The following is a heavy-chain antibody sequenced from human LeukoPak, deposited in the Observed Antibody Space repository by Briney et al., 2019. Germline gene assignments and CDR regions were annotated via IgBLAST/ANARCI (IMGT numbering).Heavy chain of an antibody. J-gene: IGHJ4*02. CDR3: ARGIADPYSFDS. CDR1: GGSINFYY. V-gene: IGHV4-4*07. CDR2: IYSTGST. Sequence: SETLSLTCTVSGGSINFYYWSWIRQPAGKGLEWIGRIYSTGSTSSSPSLKSRVTMSVDKSKNQFSLNLSSVTAADTAVYYCARGIADPYSFDSWGQGTLVTVSS. D-gene: IGHD6-13*01.